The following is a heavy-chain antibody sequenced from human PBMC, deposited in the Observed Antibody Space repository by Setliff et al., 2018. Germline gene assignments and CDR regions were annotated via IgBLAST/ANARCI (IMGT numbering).Heavy chain of an antibody. D-gene: IGHD3-10*01. V-gene: IGHV7-4-1*02. J-gene: IGHJ6*03. Sequence: ASVKISCKASGYTFSSYAMNWVRQAPGQGLEWMGWINTNTGNPTYAQGFTGRFVFSLDTSVSTAYLQISSLKAEDTAIYYCARGSRFGTIVYRGDYYLDVWGKGTTVTVSS. CDR1: GYTFSSYA. CDR2: INTNTGNP. CDR3: ARGSRFGTIVYRGDYYLDV.